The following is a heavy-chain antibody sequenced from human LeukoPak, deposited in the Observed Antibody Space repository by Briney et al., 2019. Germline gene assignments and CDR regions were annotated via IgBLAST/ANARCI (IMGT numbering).Heavy chain of an antibody. Sequence: ASVKVSCKTSGYTFSAFYMHWVRQAPGQGPEWMGWINPDSGGSEYGQKFQGRVTFTSDTSSTTIYMEVRSLKSDDTAVYYCARDPRNLDYWGQGTLVTVSS. CDR1: GYTFSAFY. CDR3: ARDPRNLDY. D-gene: IGHD1-14*01. J-gene: IGHJ4*02. CDR2: INPDSGGS. V-gene: IGHV1-2*02.